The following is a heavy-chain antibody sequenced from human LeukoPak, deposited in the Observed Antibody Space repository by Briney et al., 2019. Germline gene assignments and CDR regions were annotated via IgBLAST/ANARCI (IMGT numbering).Heavy chain of an antibody. CDR3: AKGLRSFYYDSSGYDTYYFDY. Sequence: PGGSLRLSCAACGFTFSSYAMSLVRQAPGKGLEWVSGSSGSGGSTYYADSVKGRFTISRDNSKNTLYLQMNSLRAEDTAVYYCAKGLRSFYYDSSGYDTYYFDYWGQGTLVTVSS. V-gene: IGHV3-23*01. D-gene: IGHD3-22*01. J-gene: IGHJ4*02. CDR2: SSGSGGST. CDR1: GFTFSSYA.